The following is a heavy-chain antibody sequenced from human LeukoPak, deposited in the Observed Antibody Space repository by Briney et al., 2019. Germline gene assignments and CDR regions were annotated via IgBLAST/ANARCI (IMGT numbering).Heavy chain of an antibody. CDR3: AKDLAWSGYYTKPYFDY. CDR1: GFTFSSYG. D-gene: IGHD3-3*01. V-gene: IGHV3-30*02. J-gene: IGHJ4*02. Sequence: HPGGSLRLSCAASGFTFSSYGMHWVRQAPGKGLEWVAFIRYDGSNKYYADSVKGRFTISRDNSKNTLYLQMNSLRAEDTAVYYCAKDLAWSGYYTKPYFDYWGQGTLVTVSS. CDR2: IRYDGSNK.